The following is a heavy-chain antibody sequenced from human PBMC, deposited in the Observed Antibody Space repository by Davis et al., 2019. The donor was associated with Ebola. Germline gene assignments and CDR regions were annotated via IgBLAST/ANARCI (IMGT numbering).Heavy chain of an antibody. CDR1: GFTFSDYY. V-gene: IGHV3-11*01. D-gene: IGHD3-16*02. J-gene: IGHJ5*02. Sequence: GGSLRLSCAASGFTFSDYYMSWIRQAPGKGLEWVSYISSSGSTIYYADSVKGRFTISRDNAKNSLYLQMNSLRAEDTAVYYCARYTMITFGGVIVEGSWFDPWGQGTLVTVSS. CDR2: ISSSGSTI. CDR3: ARYTMITFGGVIVEGSWFDP.